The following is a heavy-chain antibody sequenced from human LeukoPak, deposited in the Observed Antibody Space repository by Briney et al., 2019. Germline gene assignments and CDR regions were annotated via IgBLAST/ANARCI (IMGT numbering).Heavy chain of an antibody. Sequence: GGSLRLSRAASGFTFSNYGMHWVRQAPGKGLEWVAFIRYDGSNKYYADSVKGRFTISRDNSKNTLYLQMNSLRAEDTAVYYCAKDSNDYVWGSYRYTGYFDYWGQGTLVTVSS. V-gene: IGHV3-30*02. D-gene: IGHD3-16*02. J-gene: IGHJ4*02. CDR2: IRYDGSNK. CDR1: GFTFSNYG. CDR3: AKDSNDYVWGSYRYTGYFDY.